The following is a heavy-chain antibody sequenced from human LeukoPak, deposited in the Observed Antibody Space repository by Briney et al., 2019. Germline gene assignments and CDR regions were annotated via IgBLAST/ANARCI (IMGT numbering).Heavy chain of an antibody. J-gene: IGHJ5*02. V-gene: IGHV4-39*07. CDR1: GGSISSSSYY. Sequence: SETLSLTCTVSGGSISSSSYYWGWIRQPPGKGLEWIGSIYYSGSTYYNPSLKSRVTISVDTSKNQFSLKLSSVTAADTAVYYCARALYYYGSGSTNWFDPWGQGTMVTVSS. CDR3: ARALYYYGSGSTNWFDP. CDR2: IYYSGST. D-gene: IGHD3-10*01.